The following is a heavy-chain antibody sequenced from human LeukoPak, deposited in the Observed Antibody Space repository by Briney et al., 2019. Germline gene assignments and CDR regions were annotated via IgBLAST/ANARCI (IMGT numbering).Heavy chain of an antibody. CDR3: ARQGSSWYNWFDP. D-gene: IGHD6-13*01. J-gene: IGHJ5*02. CDR1: GFTFSDYY. V-gene: IGHV3-11*01. Sequence: GGSLRLSYAASGFTFSDYYMSWIRQAPGKGLERVSYISSSGSTIYYADSVKGRFTISRDNAKNSLYLQMNSLRAEDTAVYYCARQGSSWYNWFDPWGQGTLVTVSS. CDR2: ISSSGSTI.